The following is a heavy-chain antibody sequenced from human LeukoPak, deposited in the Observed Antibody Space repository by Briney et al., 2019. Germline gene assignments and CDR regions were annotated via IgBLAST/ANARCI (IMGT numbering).Heavy chain of an antibody. CDR2: IKQDGSEK. D-gene: IGHD2-15*01. CDR3: AIIVVVVAATDDY. CDR1: GFTFSSYW. V-gene: IGHV3-7*03. J-gene: IGHJ4*02. Sequence: PGGSLRLSCAASGFTFSSYWMSWVRQAPGKGLEWVANIKQDGSEKYYVDSVKGRFTISRDNSKNTLYLQMNSLRAEDTAVYYCAIIVVVVAATDDYWGQGTLVTVSS.